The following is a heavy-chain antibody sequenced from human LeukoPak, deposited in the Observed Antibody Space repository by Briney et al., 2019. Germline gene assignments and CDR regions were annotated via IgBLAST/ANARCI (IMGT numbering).Heavy chain of an antibody. CDR2: IYSGGSP. D-gene: IGHD3-22*01. CDR3: ARDLNYYDSSGYGH. V-gene: IGHV3-53*01. Sequence: PGGSLRLSCAASGFTFSSYGMSWVRQAPGKGLEWVSVIYSGGSPYYADSVKGRFTISRDNSKNTLYLQMHSLRAEDTAVYYCARDLNYYDSSGYGHWGQGTLVTVSS. J-gene: IGHJ4*02. CDR1: GFTFSSYG.